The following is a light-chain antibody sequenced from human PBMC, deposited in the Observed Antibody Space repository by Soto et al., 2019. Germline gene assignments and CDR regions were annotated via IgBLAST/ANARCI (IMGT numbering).Light chain of an antibody. J-gene: IGKJ1*01. V-gene: IGKV1-5*03. Sequence: DIQMTQSPSTLSGSVGDRGTITVRASQTISSWLAWYQQKPGKAPKLLIYKASTLKSGVPSRFSGSGSGTEFTLTISSLQPDDFATYYCQHYNSYSEAFGQGTKVDI. CDR3: QHYNSYSEA. CDR1: QTISSW. CDR2: KAS.